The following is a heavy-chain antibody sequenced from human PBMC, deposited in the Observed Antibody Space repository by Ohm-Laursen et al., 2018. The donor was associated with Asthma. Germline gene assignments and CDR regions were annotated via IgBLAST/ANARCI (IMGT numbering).Heavy chain of an antibody. Sequence: SDTLSLTCTVSGGSVTGYYWSWIRQPPGKGLEWIGYIYYTGSANYNPSLKSRVTISVDTSKNRFSLQLRSVTAADTAIYFCARLDWALSVFDLWGQGALVTVAS. D-gene: IGHD3-9*01. J-gene: IGHJ5*02. CDR1: GGSVTGYY. CDR2: IYYTGSA. V-gene: IGHV4-59*02. CDR3: ARLDWALSVFDL.